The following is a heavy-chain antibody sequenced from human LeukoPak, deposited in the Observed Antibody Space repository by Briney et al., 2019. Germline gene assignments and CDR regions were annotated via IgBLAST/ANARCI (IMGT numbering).Heavy chain of an antibody. CDR3: ARDNDFWSGSHGWFDP. J-gene: IGHJ5*02. CDR2: ISSSSSYI. D-gene: IGHD3-3*01. Sequence: GGSLRHSCAASGFTFSSYSMNWVRQAPGKGLEWVSSISSSSSYIYYADSVKGRFTISRDNAKNSLYLQMNSLRAEDTAVYYCARDNDFWSGSHGWFDPWGQGTLVTVSS. V-gene: IGHV3-21*01. CDR1: GFTFSSYS.